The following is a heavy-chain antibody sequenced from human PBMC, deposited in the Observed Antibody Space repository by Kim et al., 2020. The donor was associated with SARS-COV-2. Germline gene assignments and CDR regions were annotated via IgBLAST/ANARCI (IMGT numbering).Heavy chain of an antibody. V-gene: IGHV3-33*01. CDR1: GFTFSSYG. Sequence: GGSLRLSCAASGFTFSSYGMHWVRQAPGKGLEWVAVIWYDGSNKYYADSVKGRFTISRDNSKNTLYLQMNSLRAEDMAVYYCARNQYYYDSSGYYMSDSFIDYWGQGTLVTVSS. D-gene: IGHD3-22*01. CDR2: IWYDGSNK. CDR3: ARNQYYYDSSGYYMSDSFIDY. J-gene: IGHJ4*02.